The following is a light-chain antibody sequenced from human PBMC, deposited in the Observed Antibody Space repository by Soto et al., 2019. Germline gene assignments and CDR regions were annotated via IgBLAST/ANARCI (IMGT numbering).Light chain of an antibody. J-gene: IGKJ4*01. CDR2: DAF. Sequence: EIVVTQSPATLSLSPGERATLSCRASQSVSSYLAWYQQKPGQAPRLLIYDAFNRATGIPARFSGSGSGTDFTLNISSLGPEDFAVYYCQQRSNWQGATFGGGTKVEIK. V-gene: IGKV3-11*01. CDR3: QQRSNWQGAT. CDR1: QSVSSY.